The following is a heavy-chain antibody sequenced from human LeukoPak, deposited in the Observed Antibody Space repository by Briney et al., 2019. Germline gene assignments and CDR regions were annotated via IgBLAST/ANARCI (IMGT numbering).Heavy chain of an antibody. D-gene: IGHD6-13*01. V-gene: IGHV4-59*08. CDR1: GGSISSYY. CDR2: IYYSGST. J-gene: IGHJ5*02. Sequence: KPSETLSLTCTVSGGSISSYYWSWIRQPPGKGLEWVGYIYYSGSTNYNPSLKSRVTISLDTSKNQFSLKLSSVTAADTAVYYCARSQYSSSWYVAWFDPWGQGTLVTVSS. CDR3: ARSQYSSSWYVAWFDP.